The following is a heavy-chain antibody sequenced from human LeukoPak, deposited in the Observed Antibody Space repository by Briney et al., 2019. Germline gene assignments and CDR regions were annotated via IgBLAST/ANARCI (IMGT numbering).Heavy chain of an antibody. CDR2: INPNSGGT. CDR1: GYTFTGYY. D-gene: IGHD1-26*01. J-gene: IGHJ4*02. V-gene: IGHV1-2*04. CDR3: ATDVLSGIVGATYFDY. Sequence: GASVKVSCKASGYTFTGYYIHWVRQAPGQGLEWMGWINPNSGGTNYAQKFQGWVTMTRDTSNSTAYMELSRLRSDDTAVYYCATDVLSGIVGATYFDYWGQGTLVTVSP.